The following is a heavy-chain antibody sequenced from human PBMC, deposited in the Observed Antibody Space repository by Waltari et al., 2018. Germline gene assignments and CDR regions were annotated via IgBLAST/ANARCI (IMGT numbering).Heavy chain of an antibody. V-gene: IGHV4-61*02. J-gene: IGHJ4*02. Sequence: QVQLQESGPGLVKPSQTLSLSCTVSGGSISSATYYWSWIRQPAGKGLEWIGRIHVNGTTNYNPSLISRVTISVDTSRNQFFLTVNSVTAADTAVYYCARDSYYYDGSGYPARWGQGTRVTVSS. D-gene: IGHD3-22*01. CDR1: GGSISSATYY. CDR2: IHVNGTT. CDR3: ARDSYYYDGSGYPAR.